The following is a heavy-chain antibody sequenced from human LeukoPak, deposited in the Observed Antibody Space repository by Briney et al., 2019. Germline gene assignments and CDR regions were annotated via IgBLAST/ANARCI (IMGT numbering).Heavy chain of an antibody. Sequence: HAGGSLRLSCAASGFTFSSYAMSWVRQAPGKGLEWVSVISGSGGSTYYADSVKGRFTISRDNSKNTLYLQMNSLRAEDTAVYYCARSIGLTGGVVDVWGQGTTVTVSS. CDR1: GFTFSSYA. CDR2: ISGSGGST. V-gene: IGHV3-23*01. J-gene: IGHJ6*02. D-gene: IGHD3-9*01. CDR3: ARSIGLTGGVVDV.